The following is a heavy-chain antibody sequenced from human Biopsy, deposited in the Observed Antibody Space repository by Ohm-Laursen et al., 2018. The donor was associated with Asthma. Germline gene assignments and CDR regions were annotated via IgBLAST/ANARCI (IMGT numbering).Heavy chain of an antibody. D-gene: IGHD6-13*01. CDR3: ARGQKSAGDRWFDP. CDR1: GYIFTGFS. CDR2: INPNSGGT. Sequence: ASVKVSCKASGYIFTGFSIHWMRQAPGQGLEWMGRINPNSGGTNYAQKFQGRVTMTRDTSISTAYMEVSRLRSDDTAVYYCARGQKSAGDRWFDPWGQGTLVTVSS. V-gene: IGHV1-2*06. J-gene: IGHJ5*02.